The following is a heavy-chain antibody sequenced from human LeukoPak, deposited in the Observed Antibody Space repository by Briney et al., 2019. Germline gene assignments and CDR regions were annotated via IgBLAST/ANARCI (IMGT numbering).Heavy chain of an antibody. Sequence: GGSLRLSCAASGFTFDDHGMHWVRQAPGKGLEWVSGISWSSGIIGYADSVRGRFTISRDNAKNSLYLQMDSLRAEDTALYYCAKDTGRPTDAITMEDNAFDIWGQGTMVTVSS. J-gene: IGHJ3*02. V-gene: IGHV3-9*01. CDR2: ISWSSGII. CDR1: GFTFDDHG. D-gene: IGHD3-3*01. CDR3: AKDTGRPTDAITMEDNAFDI.